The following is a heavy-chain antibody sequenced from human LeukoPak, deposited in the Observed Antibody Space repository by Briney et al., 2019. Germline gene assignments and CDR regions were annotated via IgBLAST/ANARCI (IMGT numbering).Heavy chain of an antibody. CDR1: GYSISSGYY. Sequence: SGTLSLTCTVSGYSISSGYYWGWIRQPPGKGLEWIGSIYHSGSTYYNPSLKSRVTISVDTSKNQFSLKLSSVTAADTAVYYCARVRPTYYYYMDVWGKGTTVTVSS. J-gene: IGHJ6*03. CDR2: IYHSGST. V-gene: IGHV4-38-2*02. CDR3: ARVRPTYYYYMDV.